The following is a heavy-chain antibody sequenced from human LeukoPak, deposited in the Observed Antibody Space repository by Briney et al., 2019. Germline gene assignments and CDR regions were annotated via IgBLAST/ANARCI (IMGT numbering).Heavy chain of an antibody. CDR1: GFTFSSNA. CDR2: ISGSGDRT. J-gene: IGHJ4*02. CDR3: ARVVGSGWPYYFDY. D-gene: IGHD6-19*01. Sequence: GGSLRLSCAASGFTFSSNAMSWVRQAPGKGLEWVSGISGSGDRTHFADSVKGRFTISRDNTKSTLYLQMNSLRAEDTAIYYCARVVGSGWPYYFDYWGQGTLVTVSS. V-gene: IGHV3-23*01.